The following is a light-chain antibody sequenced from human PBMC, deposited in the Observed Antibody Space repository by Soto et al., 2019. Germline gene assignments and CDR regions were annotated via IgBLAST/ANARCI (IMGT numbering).Light chain of an antibody. CDR2: ATS. J-gene: IGKJ1*01. Sequence: DTVLAQSPGTLSLSPGEGATLSCRASQTVSSSYLAWYQQKPEQAPRLLIYATSSRDTGIPDRFSGSGSGTDFTLTISRLEPEDFAVYYCQQYGTSPRTFGQGTKVEIK. V-gene: IGKV3-20*01. CDR3: QQYGTSPRT. CDR1: QTVSSSY.